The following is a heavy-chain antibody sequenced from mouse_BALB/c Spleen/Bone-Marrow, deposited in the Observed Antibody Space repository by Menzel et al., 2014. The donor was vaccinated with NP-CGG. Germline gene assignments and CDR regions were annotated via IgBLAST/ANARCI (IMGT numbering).Heavy chain of an antibody. D-gene: IGHD1-1*01. Sequence: EVKLQESGGGLVQPGGSLKLSCAASRFTFSSYGMSWVRQTPDKRLELVATINSNGGSTYYPDSVKGRFTISRDNAKNTLYLQMSSLKSEDTAMYYCARDRHYGYAIDYWGQGTSVTVSS. J-gene: IGHJ4*01. CDR1: RFTFSSYG. V-gene: IGHV5-6-3*01. CDR3: ARDRHYGYAIDY. CDR2: INSNGGST.